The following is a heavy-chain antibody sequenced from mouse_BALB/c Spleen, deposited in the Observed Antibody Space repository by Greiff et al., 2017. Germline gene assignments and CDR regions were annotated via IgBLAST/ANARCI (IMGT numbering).Heavy chain of an antibody. CDR1: GFTFSSYT. V-gene: IGHV5-6-4*01. J-gene: IGHJ3*01. CDR3: ARAPYYYGSSSWFAY. CDR2: ISSGGSYT. Sequence: EVKLVESGGGLVKPGGSLKLSCAASGFTFSSYTMSWVRQTPEKRLEWVATISSGGSYTYYPDSVKGRFTISRDNAKNTLYLEMSSLRSEDTAMYYCARAPYYYGSSSWFAYWGQGTLVTVSA. D-gene: IGHD1-1*01.